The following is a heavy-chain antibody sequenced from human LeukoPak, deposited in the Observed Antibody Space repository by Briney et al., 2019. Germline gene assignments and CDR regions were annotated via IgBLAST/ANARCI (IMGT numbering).Heavy chain of an antibody. J-gene: IGHJ6*03. CDR2: INSDGSST. Sequence: GGSLRLSCAASGFTFSSYWMHWVRQAPGKGLVWVSRINSDGSSTSYADSVKGRFTISRDNAKNTLYLQMNSLRAEDTAVYYCTLSYYYYYYMDVWGKGTTVTISS. V-gene: IGHV3-74*01. CDR3: TLSYYYYYYMDV. CDR1: GFTFSSYW. D-gene: IGHD3-16*02.